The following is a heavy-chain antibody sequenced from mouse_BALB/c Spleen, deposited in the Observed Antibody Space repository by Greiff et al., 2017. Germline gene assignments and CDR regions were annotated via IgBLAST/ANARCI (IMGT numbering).Heavy chain of an antibody. Sequence: QVQLQQSGAELVKPGASVKLSCKASGYTFTSYWMHWVKQRPGQGLEWIGEINPSNGRTNYNEKFKSKATLTVDKSSSTAYMQLSSLTSEDSAVYYCARILSWYFDVWGAGTTVTVSS. CDR3: ARILSWYFDV. CDR1: GYTFTSYW. V-gene: IGHV1S81*02. D-gene: IGHD1-1*02. CDR2: INPSNGRT. J-gene: IGHJ1*01.